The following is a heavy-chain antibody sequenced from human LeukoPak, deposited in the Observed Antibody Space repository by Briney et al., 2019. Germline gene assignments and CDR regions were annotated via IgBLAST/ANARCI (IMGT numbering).Heavy chain of an antibody. J-gene: IGHJ4*02. Sequence: GGSLRLSCAASGFTFTTYYMFWVRQAPGKGLEWVASIDQDGSGKDYVDSVKGRFTISRDNAQNSLYLQMSSLSAEDTAVYYCVVTTRSMSFDYWGQGTLVTVSS. CDR1: GFTFTTYY. D-gene: IGHD3-22*01. CDR3: VVTTRSMSFDY. CDR2: IDQDGSGK. V-gene: IGHV3-7*05.